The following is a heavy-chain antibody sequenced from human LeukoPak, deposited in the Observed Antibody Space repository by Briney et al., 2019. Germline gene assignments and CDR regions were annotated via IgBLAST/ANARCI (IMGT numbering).Heavy chain of an antibody. J-gene: IGHJ4*02. CDR2: ISYDGSNK. CDR3: AKAEDIVVVVAALDY. CDR1: GFTFSSYA. D-gene: IGHD2-15*01. V-gene: IGHV3-30-3*01. Sequence: GGSLRLSCAASGFTFSSYAMHWVRQAPGKGLEWVAVISYDGSNKYYADSVKGRFTISRDNSKNTLYLQMNSLRAEDTAVYYCAKAEDIVVVVAALDYWGQGTLVTVSS.